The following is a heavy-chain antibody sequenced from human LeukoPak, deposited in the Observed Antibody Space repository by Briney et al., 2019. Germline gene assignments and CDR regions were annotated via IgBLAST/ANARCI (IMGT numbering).Heavy chain of an antibody. D-gene: IGHD3-9*01. CDR1: GGSISSSSYY. CDR3: ARHPTLRYFDWLSSVGAFDI. Sequence: SETLSLTCTVSGGSISSSSYYWGWIRQPPGKGLEWIGSIYYSGSTYYNPSLKSRVTISVDTSKNRFSLKLSSVTAADTAVYYCARHPTLRYFDWLSSVGAFDIWGQGTMVTVSS. V-gene: IGHV4-39*01. CDR2: IYYSGST. J-gene: IGHJ3*02.